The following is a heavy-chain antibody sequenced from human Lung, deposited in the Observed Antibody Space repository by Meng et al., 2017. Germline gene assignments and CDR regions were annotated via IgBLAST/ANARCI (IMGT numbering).Heavy chain of an antibody. V-gene: IGHV3-15*01. J-gene: IGHJ4*02. CDR1: GFYFSNAW. CDR2: IKSNTDGGTT. Sequence: EVHLVEAGGDLVKPGGSLSLSCAAFGFYFSNAWMSWVRQAPGKGLEWVGRIKSNTDGGTTEYAAPVTGRFTISRDDSKSTLNLHLSGLRTDDTGVYYCTWDDKAVSDYWGQGTLVTVSS. D-gene: IGHD3-9*01. CDR3: TWDDKAVSDY.